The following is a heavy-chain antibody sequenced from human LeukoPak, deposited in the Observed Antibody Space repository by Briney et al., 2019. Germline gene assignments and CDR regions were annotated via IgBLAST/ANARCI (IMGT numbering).Heavy chain of an antibody. CDR3: ARENPSGYYNRPIDY. CDR1: GASISSYY. Sequence: SETLSLTCTVSGASISSYYWSWIRRPPGKGLEWIGDIYYSGSIKYNPSLKSRVTMSVDTSKNQFSLKLSSVTAADTAIYYCARENPSGYYNRPIDYWGQGTLVTVSS. J-gene: IGHJ4*02. CDR2: IYYSGSI. D-gene: IGHD3-22*01. V-gene: IGHV4-59*01.